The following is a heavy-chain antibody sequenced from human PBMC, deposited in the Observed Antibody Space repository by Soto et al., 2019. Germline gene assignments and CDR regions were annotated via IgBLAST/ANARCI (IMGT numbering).Heavy chain of an antibody. CDR3: ARNYLGSAYYYDSSGYYYGFDY. CDR2: IYYSGST. J-gene: IGHJ4*02. V-gene: IGHV4-39*01. Sequence: SETLSLTCTVSGGSISSSSYYWGWIRQPPGKGLGWIGSIYYSGSTYYNPSLKSRVTISVDTSKNPFSLKLSSVTAADTAVYYCARNYLGSAYYYDSSGYYYGFDYWGQGTLVTVSS. D-gene: IGHD3-22*01. CDR1: GGSISSSSYY.